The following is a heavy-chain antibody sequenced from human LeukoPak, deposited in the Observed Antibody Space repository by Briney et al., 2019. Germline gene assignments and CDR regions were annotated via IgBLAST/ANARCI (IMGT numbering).Heavy chain of an antibody. CDR3: ARRSGSWYRKQSLFDY. D-gene: IGHD6-13*01. CDR2: IYYSGNT. CDR1: GVSISSYY. Sequence: PSETLSLTCTVSGVSISSYYWSWIRQPPGKGLEWIGYIYYSGNTNYNPSLKSRVTISVDTSKNQFSLKLSSVTAADTAVYYCARRSGSWYRKQSLFDYWGQGTLVTVSS. V-gene: IGHV4-59*12. J-gene: IGHJ4*02.